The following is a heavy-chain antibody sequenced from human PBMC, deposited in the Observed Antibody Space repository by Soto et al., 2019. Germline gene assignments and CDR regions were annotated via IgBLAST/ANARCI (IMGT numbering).Heavy chain of an antibody. CDR1: GDSVSSNSAA. J-gene: IGHJ6*02. D-gene: IGHD3-9*01. Sequence: PSQTLSLTCAISGDSVSSNSAAWNWIRQSPSRGLEWLGRTYYRSKWYNDYAVSVKSRITINPDTSKNQFSLQLNSVTPEDTAVYYCARVGWSYDILTGYSGYYYYYGMDVWGQGTTVTVSS. V-gene: IGHV6-1*01. CDR2: TYYRSKWYN. CDR3: ARVGWSYDILTGYSGYYYYYGMDV.